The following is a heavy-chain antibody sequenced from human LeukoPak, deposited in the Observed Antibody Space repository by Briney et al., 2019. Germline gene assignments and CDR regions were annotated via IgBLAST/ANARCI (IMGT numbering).Heavy chain of an antibody. V-gene: IGHV4-30-4*07. CDR1: GGSISSGGYS. CDR3: AREGDSSGYYEY. CDR2: IYYSGST. D-gene: IGHD3-22*01. Sequence: SETLSLTCTVSGGSISSGGYSWSWIRQPPGKGLEWIGYIYYSGSTYYNPSLKSRVTISVDTSKNQFSLKLSSVTAADTAVYYCAREGDSSGYYEYWGQGTLVTVSS. J-gene: IGHJ4*02.